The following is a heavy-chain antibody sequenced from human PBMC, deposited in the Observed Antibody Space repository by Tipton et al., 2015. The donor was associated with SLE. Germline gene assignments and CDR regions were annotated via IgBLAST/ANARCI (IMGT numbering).Heavy chain of an antibody. CDR2: IYHSGST. CDR3: ARGSGYDPHDAFDI. D-gene: IGHD5-12*01. Sequence: VSGGSISSGSYYWGWVRQPPGKGLAWIGSIYHSGSTYYNPSLKSRVTISVDTSKNQFSLKLSSVTAADTAVYYCARGSGYDPHDAFDIWGQGTMVTVSS. CDR1: GGSISSGSYY. V-gene: IGHV4-39*07. J-gene: IGHJ3*02.